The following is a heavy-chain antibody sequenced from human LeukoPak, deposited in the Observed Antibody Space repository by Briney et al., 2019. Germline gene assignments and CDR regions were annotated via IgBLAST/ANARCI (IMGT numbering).Heavy chain of an antibody. V-gene: IGHV3-33*01. J-gene: IGHJ5*02. D-gene: IGHD2-2*02. CDR1: GFTFGSYG. CDR3: AREILHCSSTSCYTGWFDP. Sequence: GRSLRLSCAASGFTFGSYGMPWVRQAPGKGLEWVAVIWYDGSNKYYADSVKGRFTISRDNSKNTLYLQMNSLRAEDTAVYYCAREILHCSSTSCYTGWFDPWGQGTLVTVSS. CDR2: IWYDGSNK.